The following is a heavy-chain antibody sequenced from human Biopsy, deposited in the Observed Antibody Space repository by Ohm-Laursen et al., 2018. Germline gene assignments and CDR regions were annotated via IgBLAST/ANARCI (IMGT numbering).Heavy chain of an antibody. V-gene: IGHV4-39*01. CDR2: VYCSGST. CDR3: ARHSLCDFWSGAHYYFDY. D-gene: IGHD3-3*01. Sequence: SGTLSLTCCVSGGSISSRNHYWGWFRQPPGKGLEWIGHVYCSGSTFYNSSLESRVTVSVDTSKNQFHLRLTSMSASDTAIYYCARHSLCDFWSGAHYYFDYWGLGTLVTVSS. CDR1: GGSISSRNHY. J-gene: IGHJ4*02.